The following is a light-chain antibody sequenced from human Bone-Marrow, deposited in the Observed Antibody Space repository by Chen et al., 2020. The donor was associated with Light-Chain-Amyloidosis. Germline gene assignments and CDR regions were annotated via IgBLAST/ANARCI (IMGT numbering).Light chain of an antibody. CDR2: DDS. V-gene: IGLV3-21*03. CDR1: SIGSKS. Sequence: SYVLTQPPSVSVAPGNTATITCGGGSIGSKSVHWYQQKPGQAPVLVVYDDSDRPSGIPERFSGSNSGNTATLTISRVEAGDEADYYCQVWDNGSDHYVFGAGTKVTVL. J-gene: IGLJ1*01. CDR3: QVWDNGSDHYV.